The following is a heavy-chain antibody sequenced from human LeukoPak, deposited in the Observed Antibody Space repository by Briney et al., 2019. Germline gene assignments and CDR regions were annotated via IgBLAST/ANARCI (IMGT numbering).Heavy chain of an antibody. Sequence: ASVKVSCKASGYTFTSYGISWVRQAPGQGLEWMGWISAYNGNTNYAQKLQGRVTMTTDTSTSTAYMELRSLRSDDTAVYYCARDARLLEWFDAFDIWGQGTMVTVSS. CDR3: ARDARLLEWFDAFDI. J-gene: IGHJ3*02. V-gene: IGHV1-18*01. D-gene: IGHD3-3*01. CDR1: GYTFTSYG. CDR2: ISAYNGNT.